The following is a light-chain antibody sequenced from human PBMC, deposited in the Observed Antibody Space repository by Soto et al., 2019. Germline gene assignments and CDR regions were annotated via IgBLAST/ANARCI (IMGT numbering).Light chain of an antibody. V-gene: IGKV3-20*01. CDR1: QSVSSSY. Sequence: ETVLTQSPGTLSLSPGERATLSCRASQSVSSSYLAWYQQKPGQAPRLLIYGASSRATDISDRFSGSGSGIDFTLTIRRLEPEDSSVYYCQQDCPSPTFGQGTKVEIK. CDR2: GAS. CDR3: QQDCPSPT. J-gene: IGKJ1*01.